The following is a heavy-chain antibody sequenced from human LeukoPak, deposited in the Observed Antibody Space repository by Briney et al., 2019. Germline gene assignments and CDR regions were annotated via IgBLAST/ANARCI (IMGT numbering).Heavy chain of an antibody. Sequence: GSLRLSCAASGFTFSSYAMSWVRQAPGEGLEWIGSIYHSGSTYYNPSLKSRVTISVDTSKNQFSLKLSSVTAADTAVYYCAREYDFWSGYYLFDYWGQGTLVTVSS. V-gene: IGHV4-38-2*02. CDR2: IYHSGST. CDR3: AREYDFWSGYYLFDY. D-gene: IGHD3-3*01. J-gene: IGHJ4*02. CDR1: GFTFSSYA.